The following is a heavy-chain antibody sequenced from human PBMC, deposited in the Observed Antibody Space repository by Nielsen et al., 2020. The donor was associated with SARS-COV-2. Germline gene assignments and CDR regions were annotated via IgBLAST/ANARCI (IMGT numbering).Heavy chain of an antibody. CDR2: IYYSGST. D-gene: IGHD6-13*01. CDR3: ARDSGYSSSWYAWFDP. J-gene: IGHJ5*02. Sequence: GSLRLSCAVYGGSFSGYYWGWIRQPPGKGLEWIGSIYYSGSTYYNPSLKSRVTISVDTSKNQFSLKLSSVTAADTAVYYCARDSGYSSSWYAWFDPWGQGTLVTVSS. CDR1: GGSFSGYY. V-gene: IGHV4-34*01.